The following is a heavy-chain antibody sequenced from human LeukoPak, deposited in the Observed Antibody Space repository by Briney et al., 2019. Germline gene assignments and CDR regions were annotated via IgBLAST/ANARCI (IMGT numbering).Heavy chain of an antibody. CDR3: ARGGGHLDC. J-gene: IGHJ4*02. CDR2: IRQDGSDK. Sequence: GGSLRLSCAASGFSFSSYWMSWVRQAPGKGLEWVANIRQDGSDKYYLTSVRGRFTISRDNAKNSLFLQMNSLRVEDTAVYYCARGGGHLDCWGQGTLVTVSS. D-gene: IGHD4-23*01. V-gene: IGHV3-7*03. CDR1: GFSFSSYW.